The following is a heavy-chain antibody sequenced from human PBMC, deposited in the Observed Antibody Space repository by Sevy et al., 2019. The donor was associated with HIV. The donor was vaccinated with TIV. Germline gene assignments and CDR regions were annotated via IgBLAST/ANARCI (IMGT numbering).Heavy chain of an antibody. J-gene: IGHJ4*02. V-gene: IGHV4-34*01. CDR2: IDHSGRS. Sequence: SETLSLTCAVYGESFSNYYWSWIRLSPGKGLESIGEIDHSGRSDYNPSLKSRVTMSVDTSKNQFSLKLTFVTAADTAVYYGARGPKPLRGDYGDYRGVGYYFDSWGQGTLVTVSS. CDR1: GESFSNYY. D-gene: IGHD4-17*01. CDR3: ARGPKPLRGDYGDYRGVGYYFDS.